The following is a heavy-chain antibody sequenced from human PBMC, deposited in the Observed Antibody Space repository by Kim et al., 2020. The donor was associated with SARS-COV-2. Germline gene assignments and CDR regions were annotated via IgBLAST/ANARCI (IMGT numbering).Heavy chain of an antibody. D-gene: IGHD1-26*01. CDR3: ARVYFRNWFDP. J-gene: IGHJ5*02. CDR2: RK. V-gene: IGHV3-30*07. Sequence: RKSYIDSVKGRFTNARDKSKNTLYLQMNSLRAEDTAVYYCARVYFRNWFDPWGQGTLVTVSA.